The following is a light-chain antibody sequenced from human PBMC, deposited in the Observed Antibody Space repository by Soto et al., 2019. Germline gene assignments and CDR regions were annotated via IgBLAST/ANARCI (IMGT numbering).Light chain of an antibody. CDR2: DVT. J-gene: IGLJ3*02. V-gene: IGLV2-11*01. CDR1: SSDVGGYDF. Sequence: QSALTQPRSVSGSPGQSVTISCTGTSSDVGGYDFVSWYQQHPGKAPKLTIYDVTKRPSWVPDRFSGAKSGNSASLTISGLRAEDEAYYYCCAYAGSYNLGVFGGGPKLTVL. CDR3: CAYAGSYNLGV.